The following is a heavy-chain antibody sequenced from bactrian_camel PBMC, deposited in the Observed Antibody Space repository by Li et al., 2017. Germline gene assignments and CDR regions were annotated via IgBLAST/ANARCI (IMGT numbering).Heavy chain of an antibody. V-gene: IGHV3S1*01. Sequence: HVQLVESGGESVQSGGSLRLSCEISLYIYSSYCMGWFRQAPGKECAAVAAHYTGTATKYVADSVKGRFDISQDNAKNVLYLEMNNLQPEDTAMYYCAAGVAEGFFRYCSGGFRVEGMYKHWGQGTQVTVS. J-gene: IGHJ4*01. CDR2: HYTGTATK. CDR3: AAGVAEGFFRYCSGGFRVEGMYKH. D-gene: IGHD2*01. CDR1: LYIYSSYC.